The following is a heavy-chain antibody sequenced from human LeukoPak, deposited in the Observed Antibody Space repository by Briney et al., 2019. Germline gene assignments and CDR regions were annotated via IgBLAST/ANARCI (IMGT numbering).Heavy chain of an antibody. D-gene: IGHD1-26*01. CDR1: GFTFTSYS. J-gene: IGHJ4*02. CDR2: ISGSSSAI. CDR3: ARGCGSLSLGY. V-gene: IGHV3-48*04. Sequence: PGGSLRLSCAASGFTFTSYSMNWVRQAPGKGLEWVSYISGSSSAIHYADSVKGRFTISRDNANNSLYLQMNSLRAEDTAVYYCARGCGSLSLGYWGQGTLVAVSS.